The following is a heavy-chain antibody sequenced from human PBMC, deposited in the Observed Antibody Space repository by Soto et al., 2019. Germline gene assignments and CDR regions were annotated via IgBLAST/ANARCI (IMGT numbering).Heavy chain of an antibody. CDR1: GDSVSSNSAA. Sequence: KQSQTLSLTCAISGDSVSSNSAAWNWIRQSPSRGLEWLGRTYYRSKWYNDYAVSVKSRITINPDTSKNQFSLQLNSVTPEDTAVYYCARDKWGLQTSDTAMVEGGVFDYWGQGTLVTVSS. V-gene: IGHV6-1*01. CDR2: TYYRSKWYN. CDR3: ARDKWGLQTSDTAMVEGGVFDY. D-gene: IGHD5-18*01. J-gene: IGHJ4*02.